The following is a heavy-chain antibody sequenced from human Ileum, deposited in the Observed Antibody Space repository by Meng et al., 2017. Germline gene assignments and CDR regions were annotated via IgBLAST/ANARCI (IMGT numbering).Heavy chain of an antibody. J-gene: IGHJ4*02. D-gene: IGHD6-19*01. CDR1: GFTFSNYW. CDR3: AKSTHSSASE. Sequence: AGSLRLSCAVSGFTFSNYWMSWVRQAPGKGLEWVAHIKPDGSEKFYVDSVKSRFTTSRDNAKSSLYLQMSSLRPEDTAVYYCAKSTHSSASEWGRGTLVTVSS. CDR2: IKPDGSEK. V-gene: IGHV3-7*01.